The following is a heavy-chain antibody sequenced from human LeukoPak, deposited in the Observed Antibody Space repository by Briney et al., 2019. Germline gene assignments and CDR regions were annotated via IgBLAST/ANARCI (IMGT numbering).Heavy chain of an antibody. CDR1: GFIFSNYA. Sequence: GGSLRLSCAASGFIFSNYAMNWVRQAPGKGLEWVSSISSSSSYIYYADSVKGRFTFSRDNAKNPLYLQMNSLRVEDTAVYYCARDRYQSGSYSYYYYYGMDVWGQGTTVTVSS. D-gene: IGHD1-26*01. CDR3: ARDRYQSGSYSYYYYYGMDV. J-gene: IGHJ6*02. CDR2: ISSSSSYI. V-gene: IGHV3-21*01.